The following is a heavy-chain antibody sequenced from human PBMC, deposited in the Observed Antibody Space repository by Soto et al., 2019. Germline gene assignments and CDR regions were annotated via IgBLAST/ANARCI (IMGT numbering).Heavy chain of an antibody. V-gene: IGHV4-39*01. CDR3: ASSGELPDYYYYGMDV. J-gene: IGHJ6*02. Sequence: SETLSLTCTVSGGSISSSSYYWGWIRQPPGKGLEWIGSIYYSGSTYYNPSLKSRVTISVDTSKNQFSLKLSSVTAADTAVYYCASSGELPDYYYYGMDVWGQGTTVTVS. D-gene: IGHD1-26*01. CDR1: GGSISSSSYY. CDR2: IYYSGST.